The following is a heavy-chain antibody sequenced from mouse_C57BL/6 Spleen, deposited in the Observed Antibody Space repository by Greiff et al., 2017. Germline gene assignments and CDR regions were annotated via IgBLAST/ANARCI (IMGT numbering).Heavy chain of an antibody. V-gene: IGHV5-4*01. Sequence: EVHLVESGGGLVKPGGSLKLSCAASGFTFSSYAMSWVRQTPEKRLEWVATISDGGSYTYYPDNVKGRFTISRDNAKNNLYLQMSHLKSEDTAMYYCARDLSNYFDYWGQGTTLTVSS. CDR3: ARDLSNYFDY. J-gene: IGHJ2*01. CDR1: GFTFSSYA. CDR2: ISDGGSYT.